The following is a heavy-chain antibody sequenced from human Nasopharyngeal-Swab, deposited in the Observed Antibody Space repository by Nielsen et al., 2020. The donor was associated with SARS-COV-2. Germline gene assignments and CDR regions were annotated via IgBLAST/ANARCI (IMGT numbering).Heavy chain of an antibody. Sequence: SAIVSCHASGWSFSCYGISWVRQAPGQGLEWMGWISAYNGNTNYAQKLQGRVTMTTDTSTSTAYMELRSLRSDDTAVYYCARHGGRALLVVTGPYYFDYWGQGTLVTVSS. CDR2: ISAYNGNT. V-gene: IGHV1-18*01. D-gene: IGHD2-8*02. CDR3: ARHGGRALLVVTGPYYFDY. CDR1: GWSFSCYG. J-gene: IGHJ4*02.